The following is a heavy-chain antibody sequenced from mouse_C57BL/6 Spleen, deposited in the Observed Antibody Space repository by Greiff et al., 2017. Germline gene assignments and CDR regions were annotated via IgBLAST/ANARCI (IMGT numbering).Heavy chain of an antibody. CDR1: GYTFTSYW. V-gene: IGHV1-50*01. Sequence: QVQLQQPGAELVKPGASVKLSCKASGYTFTSYWMQWVKQRPGQGLEWIGEIDPSDSYTNYNQKFKGKATLTVDTSSSTAYMQLSSLTSEDSAVYYFARGDYDGFAYWGQGTLVTVSA. CDR3: ARGDYDGFAY. CDR2: IDPSDSYT. J-gene: IGHJ3*01. D-gene: IGHD2-4*01.